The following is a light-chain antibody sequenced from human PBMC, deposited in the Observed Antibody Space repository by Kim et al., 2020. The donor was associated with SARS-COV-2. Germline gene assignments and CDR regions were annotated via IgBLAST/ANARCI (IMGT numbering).Light chain of an antibody. J-gene: IGKJ1*01. CDR3: QQYNNWPRT. V-gene: IGKV3-15*01. CDR1: QYVSNN. CDR2: SMS. Sequence: EIVMTQSPGILSVSPGQRVTLSCRASQYVSNNLAWYQQKPGQPPRPLIYSMSTRATGVPDRFSGSGSGIDFTLTINSLQSEDFAAYYCQQYNNWPRTFVQGTKVDIK.